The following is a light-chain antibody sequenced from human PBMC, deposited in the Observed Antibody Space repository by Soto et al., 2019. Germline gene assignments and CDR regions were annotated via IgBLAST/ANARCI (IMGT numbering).Light chain of an antibody. CDR2: GAS. CDR3: QEYYSRHPLLS. CDR1: QRVNSN. J-gene: IGKJ4*01. V-gene: IGKV3-15*01. Sequence: EILRTQSPATLSVSPGERATLSCRASQRVNSNLAWYQHKPGQAPRLLIFGASTRASGIPAKVSGSGSGTEFTRPIKSLQSADFAVYYCQEYYSRHPLLSFGGGPKV.